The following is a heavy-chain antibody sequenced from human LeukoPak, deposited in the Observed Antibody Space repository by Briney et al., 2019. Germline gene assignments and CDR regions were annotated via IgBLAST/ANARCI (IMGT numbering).Heavy chain of an antibody. D-gene: IGHD1-14*01. Sequence: GESLKISCKGSGYSFSSYWIGWVRQMPGKGLEWVGIISPGDSDTRYSPSFQGQVTISADKSISTAYLQWSSLKASDTDMYYFARYNEESYYYMDVWGKGTTVTVSS. CDR3: ARYNEESYYYMDV. CDR2: ISPGDSDT. CDR1: GYSFSSYW. J-gene: IGHJ6*03. V-gene: IGHV5-51*01.